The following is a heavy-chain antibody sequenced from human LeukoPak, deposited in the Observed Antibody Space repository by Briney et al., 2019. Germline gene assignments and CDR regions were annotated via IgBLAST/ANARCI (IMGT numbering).Heavy chain of an antibody. CDR1: GFTFSSYD. CDR3: ARDDDTSSHYSLFEY. CDR2: ISGRGGTT. V-gene: IGHV3-23*01. Sequence: GGSLRLSCAASGFTFSSYDMSWVRQAPGKGLEWVSVISGRGGTTYYAGSVRGRFTISRDNSKNTLYLQMNSLRAEDTAVYYCARDDDTSSHYSLFEYWGQGTRVTVSS. D-gene: IGHD3-22*01. J-gene: IGHJ4*02.